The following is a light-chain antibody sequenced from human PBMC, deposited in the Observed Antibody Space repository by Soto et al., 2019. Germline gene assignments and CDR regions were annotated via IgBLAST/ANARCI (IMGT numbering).Light chain of an antibody. Sequence: EIVLTQSPGTLSLSPGERATLSCRASQSISSTYLAWYQQKPGQAPRLLMYAVSSKAPGIPDRFSGSGSGTDFTLTISRLEPEDFAVYCCQQYGTSPPEYTFGQGTKLEIK. CDR1: QSISSTY. CDR3: QQYGTSPPEYT. CDR2: AVS. V-gene: IGKV3-20*01. J-gene: IGKJ2*01.